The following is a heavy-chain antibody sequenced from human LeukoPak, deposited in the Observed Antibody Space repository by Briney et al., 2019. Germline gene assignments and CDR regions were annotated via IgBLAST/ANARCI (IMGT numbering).Heavy chain of an antibody. CDR3: ARAVGHLSWIRNGIREIDY. CDR2: IYYSGST. Sequence: SETLSLTCTVSGGSISSSSYYWGWIRQPPGKGLEWIGSIYYSGSTYYNPSLKSRVTISVDTSKNQFSLKLSSVTAADTAVYYCARAVGHLSWIRNGIREIDYWGQGTLVTVSS. J-gene: IGHJ4*02. CDR1: GGSISSSSYY. V-gene: IGHV4-39*01. D-gene: IGHD5-18*01.